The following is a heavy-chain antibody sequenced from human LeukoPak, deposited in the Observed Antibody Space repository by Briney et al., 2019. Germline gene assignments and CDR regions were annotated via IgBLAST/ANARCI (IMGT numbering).Heavy chain of an antibody. CDR2: ISSSGSTI. Sequence: ETGGSLRLSCAASGFTFSSYEMNWVRQAPGKGLEWVSYISSSGSTIYYADSVKGRFTISRDNAKNSLYLQMNSLRAEDTAVYYCARDLRSSGYYAFDYWGQGTLVTVSS. D-gene: IGHD3-22*01. CDR3: ARDLRSSGYYAFDY. J-gene: IGHJ4*02. V-gene: IGHV3-48*03. CDR1: GFTFSSYE.